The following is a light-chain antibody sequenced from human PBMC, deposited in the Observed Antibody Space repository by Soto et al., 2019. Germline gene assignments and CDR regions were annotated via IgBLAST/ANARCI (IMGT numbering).Light chain of an antibody. CDR2: EVN. CDR1: SSDVGGYNY. V-gene: IGLV2-14*01. CDR3: SSYTSSSTLV. Sequence: QSALTQPASVSGSPRQSITIYCTGTSSDVGGYNYVSWFQHHPDKAPKLMIYEVNNRPSGVSNRFSGSKSGNTASLTISGLQAEDEADYYCSSYTSSSTLVFGGGTKVTVL. J-gene: IGLJ2*01.